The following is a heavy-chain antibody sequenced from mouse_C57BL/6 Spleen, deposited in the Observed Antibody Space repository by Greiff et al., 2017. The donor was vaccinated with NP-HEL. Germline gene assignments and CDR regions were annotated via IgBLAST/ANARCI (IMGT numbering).Heavy chain of an antibody. CDR1: GFTFSSYA. CDR2: ISSGGDYI. CDR3: TRIDGYYWFAY. V-gene: IGHV5-9-1*02. Sequence: DVMLVESGEGLVKPGGSLKLSCAASGFTFSSYAMSWVRQTPEKRLEWVAYISSGGDYIYYADTVKGRFTISRDNARNTLYLQMSSLKSEDTAMYYCTRIDGYYWFAYWGQGTLVTVSA. D-gene: IGHD2-3*01. J-gene: IGHJ3*01.